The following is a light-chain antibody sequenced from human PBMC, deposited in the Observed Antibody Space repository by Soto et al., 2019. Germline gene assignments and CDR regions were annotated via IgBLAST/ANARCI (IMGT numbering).Light chain of an antibody. CDR1: QSVSSSY. J-gene: IGKJ4*01. Sequence: EIVLTQSPGTLSLSPGERATLSCRASQSVSSSYLAWYQQKPGQGPRLLIYSASTRATGIPARISGSGSETEFTLTISSLQSEDFAVYYCHQYHYWSRPSFGGGTKVDIK. V-gene: IGKV3-15*01. CDR3: HQYHYWSRPS. CDR2: SAS.